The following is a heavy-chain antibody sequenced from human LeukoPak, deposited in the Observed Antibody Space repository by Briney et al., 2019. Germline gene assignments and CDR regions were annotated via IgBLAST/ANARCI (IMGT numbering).Heavy chain of an antibody. CDR3: ARDPGPYYYDSSGYTDY. CDR1: GFTFSSYA. Sequence: GGSLRLSCAASGFTFSSYAMHWVRQAPGKGLEWVAVISYDGSNKYYADSVKGRFTISRDNSKNTLYLQMNSLRAEDTAVYYCARDPGPYYYDSSGYTDYWGQGTLVTVSS. V-gene: IGHV3-30-3*01. D-gene: IGHD3-22*01. J-gene: IGHJ4*02. CDR2: ISYDGSNK.